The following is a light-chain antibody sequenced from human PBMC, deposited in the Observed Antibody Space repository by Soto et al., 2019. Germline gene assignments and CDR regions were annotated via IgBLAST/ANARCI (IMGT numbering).Light chain of an antibody. CDR1: RSVSDNY. Sequence: EVVLTQSPGTLSLSPGDRATLSCRASRSVSDNYLAWYQQKPGRAPRLLIFGASIRATGIPDRFIGSASGTDFTLTITGLEPDDFAVYYCQKYDESSPLTFGGGTRVDMK. CDR3: QKYDESSPLT. J-gene: IGKJ4*01. CDR2: GAS. V-gene: IGKV3-20*01.